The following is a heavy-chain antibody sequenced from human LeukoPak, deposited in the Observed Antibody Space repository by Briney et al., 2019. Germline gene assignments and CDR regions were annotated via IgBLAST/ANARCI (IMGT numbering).Heavy chain of an antibody. D-gene: IGHD6-6*01. Sequence: SETLSLTCSVSGGSITSSYWSWIRQPPGKGLEWIGYIYYTGSTNYNPSLKSRVTMFVDMSKNQFSLRLSSVTAADTAVYYCARHRAYSSSSPFDYWGQGTLVTVSS. CDR1: GGSITSSY. V-gene: IGHV4-59*08. J-gene: IGHJ4*02. CDR2: IYYTGST. CDR3: ARHRAYSSSSPFDY.